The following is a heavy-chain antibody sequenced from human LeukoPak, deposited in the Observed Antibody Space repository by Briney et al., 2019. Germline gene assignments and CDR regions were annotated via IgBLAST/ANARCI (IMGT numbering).Heavy chain of an antibody. CDR2: FDPEDGET. CDR1: GYTFITYY. V-gene: IGHV1-24*01. Sequence: ASVKVSCMASGYTFITYYMHWVRQAPGKGLEWMGGFDPEDGETIYAQKFQGRVTMTEDTSTDTAYMELSSLRSEDTAVYYCATGTYLYSSSQHDYWGQGTLVTVSS. J-gene: IGHJ4*02. CDR3: ATGTYLYSSSQHDY. D-gene: IGHD6-13*01.